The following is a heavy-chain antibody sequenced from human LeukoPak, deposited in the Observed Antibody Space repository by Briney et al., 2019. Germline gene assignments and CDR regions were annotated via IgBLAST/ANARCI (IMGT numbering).Heavy chain of an antibody. CDR2: IYHSGNRNT. CDR1: GGSISSNNW. V-gene: IGHV4-4*02. CDR3: TKVGKYGSIRYTDY. Sequence: PSGTLSLTCAVSGGSISSNNWWSWVRQPPGKGLEWIAEIYHSGNRNTNYNPSLKSRVTISLDKSKNQFSLRLSSVTAADTAIYYCTKVGKYGSIRYTDYWGQGILVTVSS. D-gene: IGHD6-13*01. J-gene: IGHJ4*02.